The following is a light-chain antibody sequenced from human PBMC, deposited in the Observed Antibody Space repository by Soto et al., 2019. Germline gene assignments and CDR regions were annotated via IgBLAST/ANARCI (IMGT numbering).Light chain of an antibody. CDR3: QQYYTHPRT. CDR2: WAS. CDR1: QSVLSSSNSLNY. V-gene: IGKV4-1*01. J-gene: IGKJ2*01. Sequence: DIVMTQSPDSLAVSLGERATINCKSSQSVLSSSNSLNYLAWYQQKPGQPPKLLIYWASTRESGVPDRFSGSDSGTDFTLTINSLQAEDVAVYYCQQYYTHPRTFGQGTKLEIK.